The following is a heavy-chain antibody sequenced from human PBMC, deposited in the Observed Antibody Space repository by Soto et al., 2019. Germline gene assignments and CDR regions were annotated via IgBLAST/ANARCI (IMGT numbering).Heavy chain of an antibody. D-gene: IGHD6-13*01. V-gene: IGHV3-48*02. CDR1: GFTFSSYS. Sequence: EVQLVESGGGLVQPGGSLRLSCAASGFTFSSYSMNCVRQAPGKGLEWVSYISSSSSTIYYADSVKGRFTISRDNAKNSLYLQMNSLRDEDTAVYYCARESSSYNWFDPWGQGNLVTVSS. J-gene: IGHJ5*02. CDR2: ISSSSSTI. CDR3: ARESSSYNWFDP.